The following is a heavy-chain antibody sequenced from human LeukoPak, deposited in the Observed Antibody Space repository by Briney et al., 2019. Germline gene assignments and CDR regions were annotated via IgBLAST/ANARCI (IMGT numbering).Heavy chain of an antibody. Sequence: GGSLRLSCAASGFTFSTYAMHWVRQAPGKGLEWVAAISSDGNHKHFADSVKGRFSISRDNSKNTLYLQMNSLRVEDTAIYYCAKDLGYYGSGTSFDYWGQGTLVTVSS. CDR1: GFTFSTYA. CDR3: AKDLGYYGSGTSFDY. V-gene: IGHV3-30-3*01. CDR2: ISSDGNHK. D-gene: IGHD3-10*01. J-gene: IGHJ4*02.